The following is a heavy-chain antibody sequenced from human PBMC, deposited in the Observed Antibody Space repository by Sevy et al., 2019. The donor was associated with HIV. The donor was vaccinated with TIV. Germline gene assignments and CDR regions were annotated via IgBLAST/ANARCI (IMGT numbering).Heavy chain of an antibody. Sequence: GGSLRLSCAASGFTFSSHSMNWVRQAPGKGLEWVSSIGSSSSYIYYADSVKGRFTISRDNAKNSLYLQMNSLRAEDTAVYYCARLEYVSTSGAFDIWGQGTMVTVSS. CDR2: IGSSSSYI. CDR1: GFTFSSHS. V-gene: IGHV3-21*01. D-gene: IGHD6-6*01. J-gene: IGHJ3*02. CDR3: ARLEYVSTSGAFDI.